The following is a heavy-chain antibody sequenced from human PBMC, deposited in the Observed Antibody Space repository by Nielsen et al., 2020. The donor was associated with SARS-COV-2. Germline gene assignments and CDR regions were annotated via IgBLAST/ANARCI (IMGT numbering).Heavy chain of an antibody. D-gene: IGHD5-18*01. CDR2: FYSGGTT. V-gene: IGHV3-53*01. CDR3: AREGDTYGVRNFDY. CDR1: GFIVSNKY. J-gene: IGHJ4*02. Sequence: GESLKISCAASGFIVSNKYMNWVRQAPGKGLEWVSVFYSGGTTLYADSVKGRFIISRDNSSNNLYLQMNSLRVEDTAMYYCAREGDTYGVRNFDYWGQGIMVTVSS.